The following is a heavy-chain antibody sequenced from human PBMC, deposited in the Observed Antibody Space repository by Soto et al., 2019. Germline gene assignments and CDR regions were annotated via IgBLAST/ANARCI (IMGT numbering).Heavy chain of an antibody. J-gene: IGHJ4*02. Sequence: QVHLEQSGAEVKKPGASVTVSCKASGYTFTHQGISWVRQAPGQGLEWVGWISTLHGNTDYAQKFQGRVTLSTDTSTSTAYMELKSLRSDDTAVYYCARDPHLSSWRKIDSWGQGTLVTVSS. CDR1: GYTFTHQG. CDR3: ARDPHLSSWRKIDS. D-gene: IGHD6-6*01. V-gene: IGHV1-18*01. CDR2: ISTLHGNT.